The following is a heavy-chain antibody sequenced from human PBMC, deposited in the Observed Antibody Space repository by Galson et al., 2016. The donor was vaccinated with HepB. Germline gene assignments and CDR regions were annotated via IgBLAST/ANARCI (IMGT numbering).Heavy chain of an antibody. CDR2: TFYRSNWQN. D-gene: IGHD3-10*01. Sequence: CAISGDSVSSNSAGWYWIRQSPSRGLECLGRTFYRSNWQNDYAESVKSRITINPDTSKNEFSLHLSSVTPEDTAVYYCARSYLLGRGFGWWGPGTPVTVSS. CDR3: ARSYLLGRGFGW. J-gene: IGHJ4*02. CDR1: GDSVSSNSAG. V-gene: IGHV6-1*01.